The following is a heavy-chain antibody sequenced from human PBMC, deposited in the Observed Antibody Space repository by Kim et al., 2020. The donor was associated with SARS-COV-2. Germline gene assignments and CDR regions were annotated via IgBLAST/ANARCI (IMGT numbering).Heavy chain of an antibody. D-gene: IGHD6-13*01. V-gene: IGHV3-21*01. CDR2: ISSSSSYI. J-gene: IGHJ1*01. Sequence: GGSLRLSCAASGFTFSSYSMNWVRQAPGKGLEWVSSISSSSSYIYYADSVKGRFTISRDNAKNSLYLQMNSLRAEDTAVYYCARDREQQLGGDQHWGQGTLVTVSS. CDR3: ARDREQQLGGDQH. CDR1: GFTFSSYS.